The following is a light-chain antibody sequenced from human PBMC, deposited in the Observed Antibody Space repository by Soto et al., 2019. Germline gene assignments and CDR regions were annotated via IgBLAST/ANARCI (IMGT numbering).Light chain of an antibody. CDR3: QQYGSSPWT. CDR1: QSVSSIY. Sequence: EIVLTQSPGTLSLSPGERATLSCRASQSVSSIYLAWYQQKPGQAPRLLISGASSRATDIPDRFSGSGSETDFTLTISRLEPEDFAVYYCQQYGSSPWTFGQGTKVEIK. V-gene: IGKV3-20*01. J-gene: IGKJ1*01. CDR2: GAS.